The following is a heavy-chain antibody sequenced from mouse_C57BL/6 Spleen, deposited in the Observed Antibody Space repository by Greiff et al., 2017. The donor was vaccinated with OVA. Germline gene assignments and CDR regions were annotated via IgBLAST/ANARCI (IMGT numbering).Heavy chain of an antibody. CDR2: IYPGDGDT. V-gene: IGHV1-82*01. J-gene: IGHJ3*01. Sequence: VKLMESGPELVKPGASVKISCKASGYAFSSSWMNWVKQRPGKGLEWIGRIYPGDGDTNYNGKFKGKATLTADKSSSTAYMQLSSLTSEDSAVYFCARSSGYEVWFAYWGQGTLVTVSA. CDR1: GYAFSSSW. CDR3: ARSSGYEVWFAY. D-gene: IGHD3-2*02.